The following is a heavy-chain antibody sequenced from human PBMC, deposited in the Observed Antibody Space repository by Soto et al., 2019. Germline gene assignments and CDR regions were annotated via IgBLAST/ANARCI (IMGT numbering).Heavy chain of an antibody. V-gene: IGHV4-34*01. CDR3: APSKIYFFQSGASHHVPLGF. J-gene: IGHJ4*02. D-gene: IGHD2-15*01. Sequence: SETLSLTCAVSGGSLSNYYWSWIRQPPGKGLEWIGEIYHSGSTNYNPSLKSRVTISVDTSKNQLYLKLSSVTAADTAVYYCAPSKIYFFQSGASHHVPLGFWGQGTLVT. CDR1: GGSLSNYY. CDR2: IYHSGST.